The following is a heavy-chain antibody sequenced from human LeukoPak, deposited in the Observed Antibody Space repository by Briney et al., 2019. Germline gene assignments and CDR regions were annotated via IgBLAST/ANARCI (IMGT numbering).Heavy chain of an antibody. V-gene: IGHV5-51*01. Sequence: GESLKISCKGSGYSFTSYWIGWVRQMPGKGLEWMGIIYPGDSGTRYSPSFQGQVTISADKSNSTAYLQWSSLKASDTAMYYCASYSSGWYSGWDYWGQGTLVTVSS. CDR1: GYSFTSYW. J-gene: IGHJ4*02. CDR3: ASYSSGWYSGWDY. CDR2: IYPGDSGT. D-gene: IGHD6-19*01.